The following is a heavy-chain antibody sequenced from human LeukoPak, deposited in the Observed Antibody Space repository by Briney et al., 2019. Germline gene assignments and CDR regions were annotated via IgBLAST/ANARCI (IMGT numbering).Heavy chain of an antibody. D-gene: IGHD2-2*01. Sequence: PGGSLRLSCAASGFTFKKYWMNWVRQVPGKGLECLANIKEDGSETYYADSVKGRFTISRDNSKNTLYLQMNSLRDEDTAVYYCAKDAVPAALGEYFFDYWGQGTRVTVSS. J-gene: IGHJ4*02. CDR3: AKDAVPAALGEYFFDY. CDR2: IKEDGSET. CDR1: GFTFKKYW. V-gene: IGHV3-7*03.